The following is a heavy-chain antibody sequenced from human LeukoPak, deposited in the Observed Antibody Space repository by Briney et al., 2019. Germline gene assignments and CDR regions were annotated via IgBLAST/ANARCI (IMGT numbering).Heavy chain of an antibody. CDR2: ILYDGSNK. J-gene: IGHJ4*02. CDR3: ARSDCSRDCDLVDY. D-gene: IGHD2-21*02. Sequence: GGSLRLSCAASGFTFSIYGMHWVRHTPGKGLEWVAFILYDGSNKYYADSVKGRFTISRDNSKNTAYLQMNSLKNEDAAVYFCARSDCSRDCDLVDYWGQGTLVTVSS. V-gene: IGHV3-30*02. CDR1: GFTFSIYG.